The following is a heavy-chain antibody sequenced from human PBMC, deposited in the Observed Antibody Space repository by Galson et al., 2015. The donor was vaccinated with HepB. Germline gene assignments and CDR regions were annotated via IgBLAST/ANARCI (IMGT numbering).Heavy chain of an antibody. CDR1: GVSLSTSGLG. J-gene: IGHJ4*02. CDR3: THNSEYSSGWYPAY. D-gene: IGHD6-19*01. V-gene: IGHV2-5*02. CDR2: IYWDADK. Sequence: PALVKPTQTLTLTCTFSGVSLSTSGLGVGWIRQPPGKALEWLALIYWDADKRYSPSLKSRLTITRDTSKNQLVLTMTNMDPVDTGTYYCTHNSEYSSGWYPAYWGQGTLVTVSS.